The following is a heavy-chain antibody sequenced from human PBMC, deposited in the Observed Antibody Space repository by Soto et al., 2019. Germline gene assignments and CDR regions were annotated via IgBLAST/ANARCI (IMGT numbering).Heavy chain of an antibody. CDR1: GGTFSRYA. J-gene: IGHJ6*02. Sequence: GSSVKGSCKAYGGTFSRYAISWLRQSPVQGLQCMGGIIPIFGTANYAQKFQGRVTITADESTTTAYMELSSLRSEDTAVYYCARDLKRYYDSSGYGYYYYGMDVGGQGITVTVSS. D-gene: IGHD3-22*01. CDR3: ARDLKRYYDSSGYGYYYYGMDV. CDR2: IIPIFGTA. V-gene: IGHV1-69*13.